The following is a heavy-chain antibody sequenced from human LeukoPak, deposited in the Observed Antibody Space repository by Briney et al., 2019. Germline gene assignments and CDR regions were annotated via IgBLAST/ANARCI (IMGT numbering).Heavy chain of an antibody. CDR3: AKVVRGVSVASMDV. Sequence: GGSLRLSCAASGFTFSSYAMSWVRQAPGKGLEWVSAISGSGGSTYYADSVKGRFTISRDNSKNTLYLQMNNLRAEDTAVYYCAKVVRGVSVASMDVWARGPRSPSP. D-gene: IGHD3-10*01. V-gene: IGHV3-23*01. J-gene: IGHJ6*02. CDR1: GFTFSSYA. CDR2: ISGSGGST.